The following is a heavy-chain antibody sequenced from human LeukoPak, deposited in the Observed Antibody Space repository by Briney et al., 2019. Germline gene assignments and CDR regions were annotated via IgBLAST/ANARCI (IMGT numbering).Heavy chain of an antibody. V-gene: IGHV4-61*01. D-gene: IGHD2-2*01. Sequence: SETLSLTCTVSGGSVSSGSYYWSWIRQPPGKGLEWIGYIYYSGSTNYNPSLKSRVTISVDTSKNQFSLKLSSVTAADTAVYYCARVGLVEGYCSSTSCSPFDPWGQGTLVTVSS. CDR3: ARVGLVEGYCSSTSCSPFDP. CDR2: IYYSGST. CDR1: GGSVSSGSYY. J-gene: IGHJ5*02.